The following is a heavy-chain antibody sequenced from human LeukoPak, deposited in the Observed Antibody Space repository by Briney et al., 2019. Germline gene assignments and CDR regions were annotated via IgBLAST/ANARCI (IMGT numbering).Heavy chain of an antibody. V-gene: IGHV1-69*13. CDR1: GGTFSSYA. Sequence: SMKVSCKASGGTFSSYAISWVRQAPGQGLEWMGGIVPIFGTANYAQKFQGRVTITADESTSTAYMELSSLRSEDTAVYYCARAESLYCSSTSCLNWFDPWGQGTLVTVSS. D-gene: IGHD2-2*01. CDR2: IVPIFGTA. CDR3: ARAESLYCSSTSCLNWFDP. J-gene: IGHJ5*02.